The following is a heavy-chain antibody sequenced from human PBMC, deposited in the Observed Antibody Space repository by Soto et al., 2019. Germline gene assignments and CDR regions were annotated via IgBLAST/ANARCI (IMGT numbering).Heavy chain of an antibody. CDR1: GYNDTSYW. D-gene: IGHD3-22*01. CDR3: ASHYYYYSSYYYPTNSPLALDY. CDR2: IYPGDSDI. Sequence: RSGYNDTSYWIARYHQKPGKGLELMGVIYPGDSDIRYSPSFQGQVTISADKSISTAYLQWSSLKASDSAMYFCASHYYYYSSYYYPTNSPLALDYWGQGTLVTVSS. V-gene: IGHV5-51*07. J-gene: IGHJ4*02.